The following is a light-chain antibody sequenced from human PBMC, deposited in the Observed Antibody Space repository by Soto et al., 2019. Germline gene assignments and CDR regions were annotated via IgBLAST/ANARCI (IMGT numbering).Light chain of an antibody. CDR2: AAS. Sequence: DVQMTQSPSSLSASVGDRVTITCRASQDINSYSAWYQQQPGNAPKSLIYAASSLQTGVPSRFSGSESGTDFSLTINNLQPEDSPNYYCQQDNIYPLPFGGGTKVAIK. CDR3: QQDNIYPLP. V-gene: IGKV1D-16*01. J-gene: IGKJ4*01. CDR1: QDINSY.